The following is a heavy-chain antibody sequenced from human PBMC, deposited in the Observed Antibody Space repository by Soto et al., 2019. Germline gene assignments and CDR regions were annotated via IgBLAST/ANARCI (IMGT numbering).Heavy chain of an antibody. Sequence: EGSLLLSCAASAFTFSTFGMHWVRQAPGKGLEWVAVIWYDGSNKYYADSVKGRFTISRDNSKNTLYLQMNSLRAEDTAVYYCAKDYDSAVFDYWGQGT. V-gene: IGHV3-33*06. CDR2: IWYDGSNK. CDR1: AFTFSTFG. CDR3: AKDYDSAVFDY. J-gene: IGHJ4*02. D-gene: IGHD3-22*01.